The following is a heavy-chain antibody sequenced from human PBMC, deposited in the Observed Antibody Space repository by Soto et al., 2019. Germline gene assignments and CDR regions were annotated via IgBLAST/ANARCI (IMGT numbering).Heavy chain of an antibody. D-gene: IGHD3-10*01. CDR1: GGSISSYY. CDR3: ARDGEYYGSGGYGQFGY. Sequence: SETLSLTCTVSGGSISSYYWSWIRQPPGKGLEWIGYIYYSGSTNYNPSLKSRVTISVDTSKNQFSLKLSSVTAADTAVYYCARDGEYYGSGGYGQFGYWGQGTLVTVSS. V-gene: IGHV4-59*01. J-gene: IGHJ4*02. CDR2: IYYSGST.